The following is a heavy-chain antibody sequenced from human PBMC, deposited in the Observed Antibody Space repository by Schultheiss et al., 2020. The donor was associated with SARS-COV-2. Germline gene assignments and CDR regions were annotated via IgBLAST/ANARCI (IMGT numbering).Heavy chain of an antibody. D-gene: IGHD4-11*01. V-gene: IGHV4-61*05. CDR2: IYYSGST. CDR1: GGSISSSSYY. Sequence: SETLSLTCTVSGGSISSSSYYWSWIRQPPGKGLEWIGYIYYSGSTNYNPSLKSRVTISVDTSKNQFSLKLSSVTAADTAVYYCARQTTVTANWFDPWGQGTLVTVSS. J-gene: IGHJ5*02. CDR3: ARQTTVTANWFDP.